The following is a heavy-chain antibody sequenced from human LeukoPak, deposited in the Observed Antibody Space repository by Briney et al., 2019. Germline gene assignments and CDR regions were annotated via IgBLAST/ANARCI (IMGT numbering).Heavy chain of an antibody. CDR3: ARDSTYYYDSGSSGPHYFDN. CDR2: ISSGGTYE. Sequence: GKSLRLSCAASGFTFSNYAMHWVRQAPGKGLEWVSLISSGGTYEYYADSVKGRFTITRDNSKNTLYLQLNSLRAEDTAVYYCARDSTYYYDSGSSGPHYFDNWGQGTLVTVSS. D-gene: IGHD3-10*01. V-gene: IGHV3-30*01. CDR1: GFTFSNYA. J-gene: IGHJ4*02.